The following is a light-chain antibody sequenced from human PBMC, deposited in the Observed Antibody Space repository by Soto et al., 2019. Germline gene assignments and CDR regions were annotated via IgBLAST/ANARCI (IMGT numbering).Light chain of an antibody. CDR1: QSVGAS. CDR2: RIS. J-gene: IGKJ5*01. CDR3: QQHYQWPIT. Sequence: EIVMTQSPATVSVSPGERATLSCRASQSVGASLAWYQQKPGQAPRLLFYRISTRATGIPARFSGSGSGTEFTLTINSLQSEDFAVYYCQQHYQWPITFGQGTRPGD. V-gene: IGKV3D-15*01.